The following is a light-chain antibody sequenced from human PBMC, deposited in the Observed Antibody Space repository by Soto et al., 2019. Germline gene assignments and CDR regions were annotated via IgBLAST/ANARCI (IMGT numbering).Light chain of an antibody. CDR1: QVISSW. CDR2: AAS. J-gene: IGKJ4*01. V-gene: IGKV1-12*01. Sequence: DIQMTRAPSFVSAFVGDRVTITCRASQVISSWLAWYQQKPGKAPKLLIYAASSLQSGVPSRFSGSESGTDFTLTISSLQPEDSATYYCQQASSFPLTFGGGTKVDIK. CDR3: QQASSFPLT.